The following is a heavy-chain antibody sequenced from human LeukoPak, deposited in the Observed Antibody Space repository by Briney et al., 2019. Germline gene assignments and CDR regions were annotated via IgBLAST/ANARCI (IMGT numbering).Heavy chain of an antibody. CDR2: ISAYNGNT. V-gene: IGHV1-18*01. CDR1: GYTFTSYG. J-gene: IGHJ4*02. Sequence: GASVKVSCKASGYTFTSYGISWARQAPGQGLEWMGWISAYNGNTNYAQKLQGRVTMTTDTSTSTAYMELRSLRSDDTAVYYCAREVPYDTSRYYQPFDYWGQGTLVTVSS. CDR3: AREVPYDTSRYYQPFDY. D-gene: IGHD3-22*01.